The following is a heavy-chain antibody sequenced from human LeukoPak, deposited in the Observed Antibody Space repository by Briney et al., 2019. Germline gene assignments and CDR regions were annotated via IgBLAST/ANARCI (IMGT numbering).Heavy chain of an antibody. CDR2: IKHTGST. CDR3: ASADFWSGYPSS. D-gene: IGHD3-3*01. J-gene: IGHJ4*02. Sequence: SETLSLTCAVYGGSFSGYYWSWIRQPPGKGLEWIGEIKHTGSTNYNPSLKSRVTISVDTSKNQFSLKLSSVTAADAAVYYCASADFWSGYPSSWSQGTLVTVSS. V-gene: IGHV4-34*01. CDR1: GGSFSGYY.